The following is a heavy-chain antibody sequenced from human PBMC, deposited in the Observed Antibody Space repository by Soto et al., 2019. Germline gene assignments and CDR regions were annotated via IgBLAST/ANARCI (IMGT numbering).Heavy chain of an antibody. J-gene: IGHJ1*01. Sequence: EVQLVESGGGLIQPGGSLRLSCAASGFTVSSNYMSWVRQAPGKGLEWVSVIYSGGSTYYADSVKGRFTISRDTSKNTLYLQMTRLRAEDTAVYSFAIDRVESGYPEHFQHWGQGTLVTVSS. CDR1: GFTVSSNY. CDR3: AIDRVESGYPEHFQH. CDR2: IYSGGST. V-gene: IGHV3-53*01. D-gene: IGHD3-22*01.